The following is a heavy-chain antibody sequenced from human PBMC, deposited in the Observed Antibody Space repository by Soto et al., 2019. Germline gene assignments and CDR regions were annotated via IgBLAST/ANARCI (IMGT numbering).Heavy chain of an antibody. Sequence: EASVKVSCKASGYTFTGYYMHWVRQAPGQGLEWMGWINPNSGGTNYAQKFQGRVTMTRDTSISTAYMELSRLRSDDTAVYYCATLGRRITIFGVAPDYWGQGTLVTVSS. CDR3: ATLGRRITIFGVAPDY. D-gene: IGHD3-3*01. J-gene: IGHJ4*02. CDR2: INPNSGGT. V-gene: IGHV1-2*02. CDR1: GYTFTGYY.